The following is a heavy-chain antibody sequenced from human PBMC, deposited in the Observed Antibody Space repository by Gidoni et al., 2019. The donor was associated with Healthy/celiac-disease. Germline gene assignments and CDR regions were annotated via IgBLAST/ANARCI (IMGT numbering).Heavy chain of an antibody. V-gene: IGHV3-23*01. J-gene: IGHJ5*02. D-gene: IGHD1-26*01. CDR2: ISGSGGST. CDR3: AKGIGGVRWAQYSGSSNWFDP. Sequence: VQLLESGGGLVQPGASLSLSCSASAFTFRSYALSWVRKGPGKGREWVSAISGSGGSTCYADSVKGQFTISRDKSKNTLYLQMNSKRAEDTAVYYGAKGIGGVRWAQYSGSSNWFDPWGQGTLVTVSS. CDR1: AFTFRSYA.